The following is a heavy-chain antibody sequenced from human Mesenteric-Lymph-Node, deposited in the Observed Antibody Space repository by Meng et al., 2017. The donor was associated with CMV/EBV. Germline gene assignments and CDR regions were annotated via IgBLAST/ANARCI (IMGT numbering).Heavy chain of an antibody. V-gene: IGHV4-39*07. CDR2: IYYSGST. Sequence: SETLSLTCTVSGGSISSSSYYWGWIRQPPGKGLEWIGSIYYSGSTYYNPSLKSRVNISVDTSKNQFSLKLSSVTAADTAVYYCARDYYYDSSGPWGQGKLVTVSS. CDR1: GGSISSSSYY. D-gene: IGHD3-22*01. CDR3: ARDYYYDSSGP. J-gene: IGHJ5*02.